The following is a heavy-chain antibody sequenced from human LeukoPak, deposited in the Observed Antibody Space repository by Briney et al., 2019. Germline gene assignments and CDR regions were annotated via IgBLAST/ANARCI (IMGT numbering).Heavy chain of an antibody. CDR2: INPNSGGT. CDR3: ARESITMVRGVQPDY. J-gene: IGHJ4*02. D-gene: IGHD3-10*01. V-gene: IGHV1-2*02. CDR1: GYTFTGYY. Sequence: ASVKVSCKASGYTFTGYYMHWVRQAPGQGLEWMGWINPNSGGTNYAQKFQGRVTMTRDTSISTAYMELSRLRSDDTAVYYCARESITMVRGVQPDYWGQGTLVPVSS.